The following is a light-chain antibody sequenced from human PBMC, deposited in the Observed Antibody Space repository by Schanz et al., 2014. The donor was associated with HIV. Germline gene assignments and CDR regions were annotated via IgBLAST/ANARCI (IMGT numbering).Light chain of an antibody. CDR3: QVWDTRDHGQ. CDR1: NIRTKS. Sequence: SYVLTQPPSVSVAPGKTATITCGGDNIRTKSVHWYQQKAGQAPVVVIYYDSGRPSGTPERFSGSSSGNTATLTISRVEAGDEADYYCQVWDTRDHGQFGGGTKLTVL. J-gene: IGLJ2*01. V-gene: IGLV3-21*04. CDR2: YDS.